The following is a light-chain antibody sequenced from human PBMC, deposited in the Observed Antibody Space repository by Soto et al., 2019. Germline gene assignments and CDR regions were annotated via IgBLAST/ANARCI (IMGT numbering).Light chain of an antibody. J-gene: IGKJ1*01. V-gene: IGKV1-5*01. CDR1: RSISDW. Sequence: DIQMTQSPSTLSPSVGDRVTITCRASRSISDWLAWYQQKPGKAPKLLIFDASSLKSGVPSRFSGSGSGTEFTLTISGLQPDDGATYYCLQYSSHSWTFGQGTKVEI. CDR3: LQYSSHSWT. CDR2: DAS.